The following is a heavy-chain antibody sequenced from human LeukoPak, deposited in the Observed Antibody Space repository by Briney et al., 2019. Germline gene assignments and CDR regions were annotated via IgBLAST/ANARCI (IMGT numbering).Heavy chain of an antibody. CDR3: VRASVESGGAFDI. D-gene: IGHD2-15*01. J-gene: IGHJ3*02. Sequence: PSETLSLTCTVSGGSISTDYWSWIRQPPGKGLDWIGYVSFGGGTNYNPSLKSRVITSADTSKNQFSLNLTSVTAADTAVYYCVRASVESGGAFDIWGQGTMVTVS. CDR1: GGSISTDY. V-gene: IGHV4-59*01. CDR2: VSFGGGT.